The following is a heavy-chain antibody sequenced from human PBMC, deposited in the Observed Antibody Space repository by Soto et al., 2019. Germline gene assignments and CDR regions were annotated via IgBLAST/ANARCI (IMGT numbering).Heavy chain of an antibody. CDR3: ARYRLGATGDY. V-gene: IGHV1-18*01. CDR1: GYTFTSYG. CDR2: ISAYNANT. D-gene: IGHD1-26*01. Sequence: QVQLVQSGAEVKKPGASVKVSCKASGYTFTSYGISWVRQAPGQGLEWMGWISAYNANTNYAQKLQGRVTMTTDTSTSTSYIELRSLRSDDTAVYFCARYRLGATGDYWGQGTLVTVSS. J-gene: IGHJ4*02.